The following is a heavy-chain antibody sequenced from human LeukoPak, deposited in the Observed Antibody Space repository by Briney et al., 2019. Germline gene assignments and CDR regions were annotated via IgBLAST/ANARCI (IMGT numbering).Heavy chain of an antibody. CDR2: INHSGST. CDR3: ARDYDSSGSDAFDI. Sequence: SETLSLTCAVYGDSFSGYYWNWIRQPPGKGLEWIGEINHSGSTYYKPSLKSRVTISVDTSKNQFSLKLSSVTAADTAVYYCARDYDSSGSDAFDIWGQGAMVTVSS. V-gene: IGHV4-34*01. CDR1: GDSFSGYY. D-gene: IGHD3-22*01. J-gene: IGHJ3*02.